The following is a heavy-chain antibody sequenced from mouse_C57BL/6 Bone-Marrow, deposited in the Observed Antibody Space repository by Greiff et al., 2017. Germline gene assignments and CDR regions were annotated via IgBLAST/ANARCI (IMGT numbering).Heavy chain of an antibody. V-gene: IGHV5-17*01. D-gene: IGHD1-1*02. CDR3: AKYGLFAY. Sequence: EVQLQESGGGLVKPGGSLKLSCAASGFTFSDYGMHWVRQAPEKGLEWVSYISSGSSTIYYADTVKGRFTISRDNAKNTLFLQMTSLRSEDTAMYYCAKYGLFAYWGQGTLVTVSA. CDR2: ISSGSSTI. J-gene: IGHJ3*01. CDR1: GFTFSDYG.